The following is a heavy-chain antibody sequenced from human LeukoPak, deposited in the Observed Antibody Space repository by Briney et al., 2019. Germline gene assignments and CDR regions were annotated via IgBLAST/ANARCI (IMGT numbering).Heavy chain of an antibody. CDR1: GFTFSSYA. D-gene: IGHD3-22*01. CDR3: TRGGDSSGYFLY. CDR2: IRSKAYGGTT. Sequence: GGSLRLSCAASGFTFSSYAMSWVRQAPGKGLEWVGFIRSKAYGGTTEYAASVKGRFTISRDDSKSIAYLQMNSLKTEDTAVYYCTRGGDSSGYFLYWGQGTLVTVSS. J-gene: IGHJ4*02. V-gene: IGHV3-49*04.